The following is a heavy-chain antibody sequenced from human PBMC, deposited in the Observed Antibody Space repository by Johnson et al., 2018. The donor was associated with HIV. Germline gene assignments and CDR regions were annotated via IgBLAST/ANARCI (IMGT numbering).Heavy chain of an antibody. J-gene: IGHJ3*02. D-gene: IGHD2-21*02. Sequence: MLLVESGGGLVQPGGSLRLSCAASGFSISSNYMSWIRQAPGKGLEWVSVIYRAGSTYYADSVKDRFTISRDISKNTIYLQMNSLRAEDTALYYCAREHCGGGDFSNDAFDIWGQGTMVTVSS. CDR1: GFSISSNY. V-gene: IGHV3-66*01. CDR2: IYRAGST. CDR3: AREHCGGGDFSNDAFDI.